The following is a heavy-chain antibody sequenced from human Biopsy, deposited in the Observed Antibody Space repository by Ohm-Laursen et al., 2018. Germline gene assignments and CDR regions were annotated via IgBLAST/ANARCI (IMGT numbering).Heavy chain of an antibody. Sequence: AASVKVSCQAPGGTFSNYGVNWVRQAPGQGLEWLGGNIPILGTGNYAQKFQDRVTVAADTSTSTATMELRSLRSDDTAVYYCATKLTGYFHHWGQGTLVIVSS. V-gene: IGHV1-69*06. CDR3: ATKLTGYFHH. CDR2: NIPILGTG. D-gene: IGHD3-9*01. CDR1: GGTFSNYG. J-gene: IGHJ1*01.